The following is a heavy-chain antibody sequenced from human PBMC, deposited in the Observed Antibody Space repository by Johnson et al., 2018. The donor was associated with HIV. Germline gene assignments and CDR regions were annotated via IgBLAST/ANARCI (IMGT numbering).Heavy chain of an antibody. Sequence: VHLVESGGGLVQPGGSLRLSCAASGFTVSSNYMSWVRQAPGKGLDWVSVIFSGGTTYYADSVNGRFTISRDNSKNTLYLQMNSLRAEDTAVYYCAITSRTDAFDIWGQGTMVTVSS. V-gene: IGHV3-66*01. CDR2: IFSGGTT. D-gene: IGHD1-1*01. J-gene: IGHJ3*02. CDR3: AITSRTDAFDI. CDR1: GFTVSSNY.